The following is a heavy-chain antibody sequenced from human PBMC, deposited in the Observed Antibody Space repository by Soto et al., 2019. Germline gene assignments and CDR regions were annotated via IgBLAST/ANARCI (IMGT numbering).Heavy chain of an antibody. CDR3: ARVPRGIFGVDAFYI. CDR1: GGSFSGYY. J-gene: IGHJ3*02. Sequence: SETLSLTCAVYGGSFSGYYWSWIRQPPGKGLEWIGEINHSGSTNYNPSLKSRVTISVDTSKNQFSLKRSSVTAADTAVYYCARVPRGIFGVDAFYIWGQGTMVTVSS. CDR2: INHSGST. D-gene: IGHD3-3*01. V-gene: IGHV4-34*01.